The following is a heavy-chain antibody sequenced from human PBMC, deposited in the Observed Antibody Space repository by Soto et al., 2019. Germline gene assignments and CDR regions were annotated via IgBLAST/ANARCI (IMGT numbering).Heavy chain of an antibody. Sequence: QVQLVQSGAEVKKPGSSVKVSCKTSGGTFSSYAISWVRQAPGQGLEWMGGIIPIFDTANYAQKFQGRVTITADESTSTAYMELSSLRSEDTAVYYFARHDCISSSCYYYYYYSMDVWGQGTTVTVSS. CDR3: ARHDCISSSCYYYYYYSMDV. J-gene: IGHJ6*02. D-gene: IGHD2-2*01. CDR2: IIPIFDTA. V-gene: IGHV1-69*12. CDR1: GGTFSSYA.